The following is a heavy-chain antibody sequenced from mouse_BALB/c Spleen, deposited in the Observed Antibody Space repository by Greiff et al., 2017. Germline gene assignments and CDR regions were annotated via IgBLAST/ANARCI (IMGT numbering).Heavy chain of an antibody. V-gene: IGHV1-63*02. CDR3: ARDGNYDRYYFDY. D-gene: IGHD2-1*01. CDR1: GYTFTNYW. J-gene: IGHJ2*01. Sequence: VQLHQSGAELVRPGTSVKISCKASGYTFTNYWLGWVKQRPGHGLEWIGDIYPGGGYANYNEKFKGKATLTADTSSSTAYMQLSSLTSEDSAVYFCARDGNYDRYYFDYWGQGTTLTVSS. CDR2: IYPGGGYA.